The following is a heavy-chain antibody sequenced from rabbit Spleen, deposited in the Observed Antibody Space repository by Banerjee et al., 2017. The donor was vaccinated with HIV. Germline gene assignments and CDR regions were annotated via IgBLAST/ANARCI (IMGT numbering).Heavy chain of an antibody. J-gene: IGHJ4*01. CDR1: GVSFSGDSY. D-gene: IGHD3-1*01. CDR2: IDAGSSGFT. CDR3: VRDTWHFKL. Sequence: QSLEESGGDLVKPGASLTLTCIASGVSFSGDSYMCWVRQAPGKGLEWVVCIDAGSSGFTYYASWARGRFTISKTSSTTVTLQMTSLTVADTATYFCVRDTWHFKLWGPGTLVTVS. V-gene: IGHV1S40*01.